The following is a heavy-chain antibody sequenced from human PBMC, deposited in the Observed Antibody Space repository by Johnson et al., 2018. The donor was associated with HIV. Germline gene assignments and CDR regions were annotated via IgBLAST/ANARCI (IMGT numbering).Heavy chain of an antibody. D-gene: IGHD3-3*01. CDR1: RFTFSSND. V-gene: IGHV3-23*04. CDR3: GRGGRVVMEDVFGI. Sequence: VQLVESGGGLVQPGGSLRLSCAASRFTFSSNDMHWVRQATGKGLEWVSAISGSGGSTYYADSVKGLFTISRDDAKNLLFLQMNSLTADDTAVYYCGRGGRVVMEDVFGIWGQGTMVTVSS. J-gene: IGHJ3*02. CDR2: ISGSGGST.